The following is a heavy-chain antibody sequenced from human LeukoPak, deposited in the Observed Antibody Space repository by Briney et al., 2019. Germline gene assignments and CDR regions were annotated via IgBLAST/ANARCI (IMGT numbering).Heavy chain of an antibody. CDR2: ISYDGSNK. Sequence: PGRSLRLSCAASGFTFSSYAMHWVRQAPGKGLEWVAVISYDGSNKYYADSVKGRFTISRDNSKNTLYLQMNSLRAEDTAVYYCARGVDSSGYHIDYWGQGTLVTVSS. J-gene: IGHJ4*02. CDR3: ARGVDSSGYHIDY. CDR1: GFTFSSYA. D-gene: IGHD3-22*01. V-gene: IGHV3-30-3*01.